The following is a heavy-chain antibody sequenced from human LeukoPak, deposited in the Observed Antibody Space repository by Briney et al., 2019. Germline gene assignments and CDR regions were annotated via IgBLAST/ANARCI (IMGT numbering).Heavy chain of an antibody. V-gene: IGHV3-23*01. J-gene: IGHJ4*02. D-gene: IGHD4-23*01. CDR1: GFTFRICA. Sequence: GGSLRLSCAASGFTFRICAMSWVRQAPRKGLEWVSTISGSGGSTYYPDSVKGRFTISRDNSKSALYLQMNSLRAEDTAVYYCVKRPFGGNPYYVDYWGQGTLVTVSS. CDR2: ISGSGGST. CDR3: VKRPFGGNPYYVDY.